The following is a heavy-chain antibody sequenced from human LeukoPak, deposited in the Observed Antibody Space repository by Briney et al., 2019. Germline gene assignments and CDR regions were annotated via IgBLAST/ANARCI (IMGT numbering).Heavy chain of an antibody. V-gene: IGHV3-23*01. D-gene: IGHD3-22*01. CDR1: GFTFSIYA. Sequence: GGSLRLSCAASGFTFSIYAMSWVRQAPGKGLEWVSTFSKSGTTTYYPDSMKGRFTISRDNSKNTLYLQMNSLRAEDTAVHYCAKRDTSGSYYFDSWGQGTQVTVSS. CDR2: FSKSGTTT. J-gene: IGHJ4*02. CDR3: AKRDTSGSYYFDS.